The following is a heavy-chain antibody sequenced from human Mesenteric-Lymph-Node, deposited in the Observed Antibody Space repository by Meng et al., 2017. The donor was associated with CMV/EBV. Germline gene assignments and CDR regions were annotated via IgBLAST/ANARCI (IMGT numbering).Heavy chain of an antibody. D-gene: IGHD3-16*01. Sequence: SETLSLTCTVSGGSISSYYWSWIRQPPGKGLEWIGYIYYSGSTHYNPSLKSRVTISVDTSKNQFSLKLSSVTAADTAVYYCARDLGEGIDAFDIWGQGTMVTVSS. CDR1: GGSISSYY. CDR2: IYYSGST. V-gene: IGHV4-59*12. J-gene: IGHJ3*02. CDR3: ARDLGEGIDAFDI.